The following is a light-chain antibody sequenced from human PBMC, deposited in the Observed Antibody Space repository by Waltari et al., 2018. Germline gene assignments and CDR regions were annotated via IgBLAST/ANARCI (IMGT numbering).Light chain of an antibody. CDR2: AAS. V-gene: IGKV3-20*01. CDR3: QNHERLPAT. J-gene: IGKJ1*01. Sequence: LTQSPGTLSLSPGERATLSCRASQNIGTYLVWYQQKPGQAPRLLMYAASRRATGIPDRFSGSGSGTDFSLTISRLEPEDFAVYYCQNHERLPATFGQGTKLEIK. CDR1: QNIGTY.